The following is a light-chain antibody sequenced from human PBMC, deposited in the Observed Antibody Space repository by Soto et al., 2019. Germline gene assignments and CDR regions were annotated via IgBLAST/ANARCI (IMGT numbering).Light chain of an antibody. J-gene: IGLJ1*01. CDR3: SSYTSSSTLYV. CDR1: ASDVGDYNY. Sequence: QSVLTQSASVSGSPGQSITISCTGTASDVGDYNYVSWYQQLPGKAPRLIIYEVSNRPSGVSNRFSGSKSGHTASLTISGLQAEDEADYYCSSYTSSSTLYVFGTGTKVTVL. CDR2: EVS. V-gene: IGLV2-14*01.